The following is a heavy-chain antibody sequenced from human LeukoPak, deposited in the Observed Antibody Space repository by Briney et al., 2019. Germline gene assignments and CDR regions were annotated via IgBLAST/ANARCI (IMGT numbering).Heavy chain of an antibody. Sequence: PSETLSLTCTVSGGSISSYYWSWIRQPPGKGLEWIGYIYYSGGTNYNPSLKSRVTISVDTSKNQFSLKLSSVTAADTAVYYCARDGYSSGWYDYWGQGTLVTVSS. CDR3: ARDGYSSGWYDY. CDR2: IYYSGGT. D-gene: IGHD6-19*01. J-gene: IGHJ4*02. CDR1: GGSISSYY. V-gene: IGHV4-59*01.